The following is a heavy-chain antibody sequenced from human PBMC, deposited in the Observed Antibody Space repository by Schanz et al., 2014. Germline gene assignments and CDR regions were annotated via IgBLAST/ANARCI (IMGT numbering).Heavy chain of an antibody. Sequence: QVQLVESGGGVVQPGRSLRLSCAASGFTVRSYAMHWVRQAPGKGLEWVAAISYDGSNQYYTDSVKGRFTVSRDNSKNTLYLQMNSLRAEDTAVYYCTKFETRTGTNYWGQGTLVTVSS. CDR3: TKFETRTGTNY. D-gene: IGHD1-1*01. V-gene: IGHV3-30*04. J-gene: IGHJ4*02. CDR1: GFTVRSYA. CDR2: ISYDGSNQ.